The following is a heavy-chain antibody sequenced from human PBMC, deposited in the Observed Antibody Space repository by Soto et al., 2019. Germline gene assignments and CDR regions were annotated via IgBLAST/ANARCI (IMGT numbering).Heavy chain of an antibody. CDR2: ISWNSGSI. Sequence: EVQLVESGGGLVQPGRSLRLSCAASGFTFDDYAMHWVRQAPGKGLEWVSGISWNSGSIGYADSVKGRFTISRDNAKNSLYLQMNSLRAEDTALYYCAKDGAQLADSKLGFDYWGQGTLVTVSS. D-gene: IGHD1-1*01. CDR1: GFTFDDYA. V-gene: IGHV3-9*01. J-gene: IGHJ4*02. CDR3: AKDGAQLADSKLGFDY.